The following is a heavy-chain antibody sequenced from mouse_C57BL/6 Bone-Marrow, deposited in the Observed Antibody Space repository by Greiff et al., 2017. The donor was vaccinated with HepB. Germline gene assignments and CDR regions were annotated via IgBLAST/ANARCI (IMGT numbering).Heavy chain of an antibody. CDR1: GYTFTSYW. D-gene: IGHD6-5*01. CDR3: AREGLYWAPTAWFAY. V-gene: IGHV1-69*01. Sequence: QVQLQQPGADLVMPGASVKLSCKASGYTFTSYWMHWVKQRPGQGLEWIGEIDPSDSYTNYNQKFKGKSTLTVDKSSSTAYMQLSSLTSEASAVYYCAREGLYWAPTAWFAYWGQGTLVTVSA. J-gene: IGHJ3*01. CDR2: IDPSDSYT.